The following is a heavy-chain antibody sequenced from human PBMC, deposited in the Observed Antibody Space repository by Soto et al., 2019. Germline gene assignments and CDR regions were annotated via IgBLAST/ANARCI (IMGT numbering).Heavy chain of an antibody. CDR2: VYDLDGT. D-gene: IGHD5-12*01. CDR3: ATWHLREHAYDI. J-gene: IGHJ3*02. V-gene: IGHV3-53*01. Sequence: DVQLVESGGGLIQPGGSLRLSCVASGLTVSGQKYVAWVRQAPGKEPEWVSGVYDLDGTYYADSVRGRFTTSIVKSRTTVLLQMRDLRPEDTALYFCATWHLREHAYDIWGRGTMVTVSS. CDR1: GLTVSGQKY.